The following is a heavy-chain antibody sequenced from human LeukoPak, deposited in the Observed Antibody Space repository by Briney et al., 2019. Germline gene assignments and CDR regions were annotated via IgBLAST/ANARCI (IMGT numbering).Heavy chain of an antibody. CDR3: ARAQDGYDQNAFDI. J-gene: IGHJ3*02. CDR2: IWYDGSKK. CDR1: GFSFSSYG. Sequence: PGGSLRLSCAASGFSFSSYGMHWVRQAPGKGLEWVAVIWYDGSKKYYADSVKGRFIISRDNSRNTLYLQMNSLRAEDTAVYYCARAQDGYDQNAFDIWGQGTMVTVSS. V-gene: IGHV3-33*01. D-gene: IGHD3-22*01.